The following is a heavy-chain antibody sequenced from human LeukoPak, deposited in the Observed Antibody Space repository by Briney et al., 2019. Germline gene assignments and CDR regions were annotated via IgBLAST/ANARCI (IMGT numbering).Heavy chain of an antibody. Sequence: ASVKVSCKASGYTFTSYYMHWVRQAPGQGLEWMGIINPSGGSTSYAQKFQGRVTMTRDMSTSTDYMELSSLRSEDTAVYYCARGVRAINLSLWRKYNWFDPWGQGTLVTVSS. D-gene: IGHD1-14*01. CDR3: ARGVRAINLSLWRKYNWFDP. V-gene: IGHV1-46*01. J-gene: IGHJ5*02. CDR2: INPSGGST. CDR1: GYTFTSYY.